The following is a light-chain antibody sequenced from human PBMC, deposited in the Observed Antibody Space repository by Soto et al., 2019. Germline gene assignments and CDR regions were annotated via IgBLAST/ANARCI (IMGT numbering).Light chain of an antibody. CDR2: GAS. Sequence: EILITQSPATLSVSPGERATLSCRASQSVSSNLAWYQQKPGQAPRLIIYGASTRANGIPARFSGSGSGTEFTLTISSLQSEDFAFYYCQQYNNWHPWTFGQGTKVDIK. CDR3: QQYNNWHPWT. J-gene: IGKJ1*01. CDR1: QSVSSN. V-gene: IGKV3-15*01.